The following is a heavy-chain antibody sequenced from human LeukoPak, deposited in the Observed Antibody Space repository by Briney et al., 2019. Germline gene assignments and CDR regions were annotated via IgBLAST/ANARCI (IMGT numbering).Heavy chain of an antibody. CDR2: INHSGST. CDR1: GGSFSGYY. J-gene: IGHJ5*02. D-gene: IGHD2-2*02. Sequence: SETLSLTCAVYGGSFSGYYWSWIRQPPGKGLEWIGEINHSGSTNYNPSLKSRVTISVDTSKNHFSLKLSSVTAADTAVYYCARDSPDCGSTTCYKDWFDPWGQGTLVTVSS. V-gene: IGHV4-34*01. CDR3: ARDSPDCGSTTCYKDWFDP.